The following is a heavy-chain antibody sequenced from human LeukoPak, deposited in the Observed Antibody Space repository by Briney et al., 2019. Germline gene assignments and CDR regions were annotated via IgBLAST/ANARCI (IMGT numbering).Heavy chain of an antibody. V-gene: IGHV4-34*01. D-gene: IGHD2-15*01. J-gene: IGHJ6*03. Sequence: SETRSLTCAVYGGSFSGYYWSWIRQPPGKGLEWIGEINHSGSTNYNPSLKSRVTISVDTSKNQFSLKLSSVTAADTAVYYCARQGDCSGGSRYPYYYYYYMDVWGKGTTVTISS. CDR1: GGSFSGYY. CDR3: ARQGDCSGGSRYPYYYYYYMDV. CDR2: INHSGST.